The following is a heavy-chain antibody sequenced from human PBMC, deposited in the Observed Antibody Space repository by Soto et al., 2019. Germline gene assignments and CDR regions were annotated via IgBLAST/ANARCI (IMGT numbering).Heavy chain of an antibody. V-gene: IGHV4-34*01. CDR3: ARGYDSHWFDP. CDR2: INHTGST. Sequence: QVQLQQWGAGLLKPSETLSLTCAVYGGSFSGYYWSWIRQPPGKGLEWIGEINHTGSTNYNPSLKRRVTIAVVTSKNQFSLKLSSVSAADTAVYYCARGYDSHWFDPWGQGTLVTVSS. CDR1: GGSFSGYY. D-gene: IGHD5-12*01. J-gene: IGHJ5*02.